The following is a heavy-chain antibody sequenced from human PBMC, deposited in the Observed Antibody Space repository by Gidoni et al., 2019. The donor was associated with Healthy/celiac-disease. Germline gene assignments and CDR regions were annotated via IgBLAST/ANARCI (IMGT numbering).Heavy chain of an antibody. J-gene: IGHJ6*03. Sequence: EVQLVQSGAEVKKPGESLRISCKGSGYSFTSYWISGVRKMPGKGLEWMGRIDPSDSYTNYSPSFQGHVTISADKSISTAYLQWSSLKASDTAMYYCARHNSRIVVVPAAIEEDYYYYYMDVWGKGTTVTVSS. CDR3: ARHNSRIVVVPAAIEEDYYYYYMDV. CDR2: IDPSDSYT. CDR1: GYSFTSYW. D-gene: IGHD2-2*02. V-gene: IGHV5-10-1*03.